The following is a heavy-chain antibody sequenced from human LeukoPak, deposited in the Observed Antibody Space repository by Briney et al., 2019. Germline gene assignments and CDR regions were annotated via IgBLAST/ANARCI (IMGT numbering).Heavy chain of an antibody. CDR1: GGSISSGDYY. V-gene: IGHV4-30-4*01. Sequence: SETLSHTCTVSGGSISSGDYYWSWIRQPPGKGLEWIGYIYYSGSTYYNPSLKSRVTISVDTSKNQFSLKLSSVTAADTAVYYCARGRGFWSGYPYFDYWGQGTLVTVSS. J-gene: IGHJ4*02. CDR2: IYYSGST. CDR3: ARGRGFWSGYPYFDY. D-gene: IGHD3-3*01.